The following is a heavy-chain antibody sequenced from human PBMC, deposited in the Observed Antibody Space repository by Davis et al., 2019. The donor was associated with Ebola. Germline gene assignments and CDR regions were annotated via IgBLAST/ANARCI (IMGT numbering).Heavy chain of an antibody. J-gene: IGHJ4*02. CDR1: GFTVSSSY. V-gene: IGHV3-66*01. Sequence: GVLKISCAASGFTVSSSYMSWVRQAPGKGLEWVSVIYSGGSTHYADSVKGRFTISRDNSKNTLYLQMNNPRAEDTAVYYCARGSAGMVTDPFDYWGQGTLVTVSS. CDR2: IYSGGST. CDR3: ARGSAGMVTDPFDY. D-gene: IGHD2-21*02.